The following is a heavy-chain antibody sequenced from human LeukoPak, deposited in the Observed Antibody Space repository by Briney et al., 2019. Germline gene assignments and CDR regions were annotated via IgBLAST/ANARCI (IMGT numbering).Heavy chain of an antibody. V-gene: IGHV3-30*04. CDR1: GFTFSSYA. CDR2: ISYDGSNK. J-gene: IGHJ4*02. D-gene: IGHD6-13*01. CDR3: ARGAFGSSWYGACDY. Sequence: PGGSLRLSCAAAGFTFSSYAMHWIRQAPGKGLAQAAVISYDGSNKYYADSVKGRFTISRDNSKNTLYLQMNSLRAEDTAVYYCARGAFGSSWYGACDYWGQGTLVTVSS.